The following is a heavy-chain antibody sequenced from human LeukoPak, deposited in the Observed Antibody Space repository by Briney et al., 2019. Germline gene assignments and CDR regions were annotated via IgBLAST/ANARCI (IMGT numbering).Heavy chain of an antibody. D-gene: IGHD3-3*01. V-gene: IGHV3-48*01. CDR3: ARDYDFWSGYYDAFDI. CDR2: ISSSSSTI. J-gene: IGHJ3*02. Sequence: PGGSLRLSCAASGFTYSSYSMNWVRQAPGKGLEWVSYISSSSSTIYYADSVKGRFTISRDNAKNSLYLQMNSLRAEDTAVYYCARDYDFWSGYYDAFDIWGQGTVVTVSS. CDR1: GFTYSSYS.